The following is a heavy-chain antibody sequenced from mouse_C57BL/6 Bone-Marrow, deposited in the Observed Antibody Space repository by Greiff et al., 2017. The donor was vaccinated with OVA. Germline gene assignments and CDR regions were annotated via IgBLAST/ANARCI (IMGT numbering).Heavy chain of an antibody. CDR3: ARGNWDDY. V-gene: IGHV5-4*01. CDR2: ISDGGSYT. J-gene: IGHJ2*01. D-gene: IGHD4-1*01. Sequence: EVQLVESGGGLVKPGGSLKLSCAASGFTFSSYAMSWVRQTPEKRLEWVATISDGGSYTYYPDNVKGRFTISRDNAKNNLYLQISHLKSEDTAMYYCARGNWDDYWGQGTTLTVSS. CDR1: GFTFSSYA.